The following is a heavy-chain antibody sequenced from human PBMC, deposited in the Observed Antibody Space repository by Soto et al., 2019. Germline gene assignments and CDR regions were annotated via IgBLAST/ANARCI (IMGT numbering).Heavy chain of an antibody. CDR1: GYTFTSYA. D-gene: IGHD2-2*03. CDR2: INAGNGNT. CDR3: ARGGYCSSTSCYVFVPLDI. J-gene: IGHJ3*02. Sequence: QVQLVQSGAEVKKPGASVKVSCKASGYTFTSYAMHWVRQAPGQRLEWMGWINAGNGNTKYSQKFQGRVTITRDTSASTAYMELSSLRSEDTAVYYCARGGYCSSTSCYVFVPLDIWGQGTMVTVSS. V-gene: IGHV1-3*01.